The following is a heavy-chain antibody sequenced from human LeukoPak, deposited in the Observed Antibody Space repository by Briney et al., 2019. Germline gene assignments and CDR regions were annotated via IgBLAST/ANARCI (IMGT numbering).Heavy chain of an antibody. V-gene: IGHV1-2*04. CDR2: INPNSGGT. CDR1: GYTFTGYY. D-gene: IGHD6-13*01. Sequence: ASVNVSCKASGYTFTGYYMHWVRQAPGQGLEWMGWINPNSGGTNYAQKFQGWVTMTRDTSISTAYMELSRLRSDDTAVYYCARAEQLVPDWFDPWGQGTLVTVSS. J-gene: IGHJ5*02. CDR3: ARAEQLVPDWFDP.